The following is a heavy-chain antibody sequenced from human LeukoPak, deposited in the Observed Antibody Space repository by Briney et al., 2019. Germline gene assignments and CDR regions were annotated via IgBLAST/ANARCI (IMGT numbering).Heavy chain of an antibody. CDR3: ARAIDEGQEGFDP. CDR1: GFTFSSYG. Sequence: PGRSLRLSCAASGFTFSSYGMHWVRQAPGKGLEWVAVIWYDGSNKYYADSVKGRFTISRDNSKNTLYLQMNSLRAEDTAVYYCARAIDEGQEGFDPWGQGTLVTVSS. V-gene: IGHV3-33*01. J-gene: IGHJ5*02. CDR2: IWYDGSNK.